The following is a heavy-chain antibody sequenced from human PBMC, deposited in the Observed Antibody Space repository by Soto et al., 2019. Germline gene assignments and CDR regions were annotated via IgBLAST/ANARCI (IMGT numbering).Heavy chain of an antibody. CDR2: INDSGGT. CDR1: GGSFSGYY. V-gene: IGHV4-34*01. CDR3: ARGRKGFSSSCYVD. D-gene: IGHD6-13*01. Sequence: PAETLSLTCAVYGGSFSGYYWTWIRQPPGKGLEWIGEINDSGGTDYNPSLKRRVTISLDTSKNQLSLKLSSVTAADTAVYYCARGRKGFSSSCYVDWGQGTLVTVSS. J-gene: IGHJ4*02.